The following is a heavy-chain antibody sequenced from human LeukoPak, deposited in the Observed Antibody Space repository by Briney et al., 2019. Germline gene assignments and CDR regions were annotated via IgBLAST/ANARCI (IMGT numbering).Heavy chain of an antibody. J-gene: IGHJ4*02. Sequence: GASVKVTCKASGGTFSNYAINWVRQAPGQGLEWMGRIIPILGIANYAQKFQGRVTITADKSTSTAYMELSSLRSEDTAVYYCARDLHWGDSSGYYPFDYWGQGTLVTVSS. D-gene: IGHD3-22*01. CDR2: IIPILGIA. CDR3: ARDLHWGDSSGYYPFDY. V-gene: IGHV1-69*04. CDR1: GGTFSNYA.